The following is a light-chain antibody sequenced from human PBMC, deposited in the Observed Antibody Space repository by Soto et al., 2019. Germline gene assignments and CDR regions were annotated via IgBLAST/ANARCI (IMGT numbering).Light chain of an antibody. CDR3: SSYVGNNKYV. CDR1: SSDVGGYNY. CDR2: EVS. J-gene: IGLJ1*01. V-gene: IGLV2-8*01. Sequence: QSALTQPPSASGSPGQSVTISCTGTSSDVGGYNYVSWYQQHPGKAPKFMIYEVSKRPSGVSDRFSGSKSGNTASLTVSGLQAEDEADYYCSSYVGNNKYVFGTGTKLTVL.